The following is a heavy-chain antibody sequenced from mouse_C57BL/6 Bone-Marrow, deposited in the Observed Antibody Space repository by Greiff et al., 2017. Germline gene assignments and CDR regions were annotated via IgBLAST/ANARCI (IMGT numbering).Heavy chain of an antibody. CDR2: IDPSDSYT. CDR3: ALHLRLPFAY. D-gene: IGHD3-2*02. J-gene: IGHJ3*01. V-gene: IGHV1-69*01. Sequence: QVQLKQPGAELVMPGASVKLSCKASGYTFTSYWMHWVKQRPGQGLEWIGEIDPSDSYTNYNQKFKGKSTLTVDKSSSTAYMQLSSLTSEDSAVYYCALHLRLPFAYWGQGTLVTVSA. CDR1: GYTFTSYW.